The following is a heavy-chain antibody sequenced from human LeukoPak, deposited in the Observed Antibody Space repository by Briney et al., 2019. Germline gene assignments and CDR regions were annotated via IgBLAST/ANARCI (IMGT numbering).Heavy chain of an antibody. CDR2: INHSGST. Sequence: SQTLSLTCTVSGGSISSDNYYWSWTRQPPGKGLEWIGEINHSGSTNYNPSLKSRVTISVDTSKNQFSLKLSSVTAADTAVYYCAIRYGDYASHSWFDPWGQGTLVTVSS. CDR1: GGSISSDNYY. CDR3: AIRYGDYASHSWFDP. V-gene: IGHV4-39*07. D-gene: IGHD4-17*01. J-gene: IGHJ5*02.